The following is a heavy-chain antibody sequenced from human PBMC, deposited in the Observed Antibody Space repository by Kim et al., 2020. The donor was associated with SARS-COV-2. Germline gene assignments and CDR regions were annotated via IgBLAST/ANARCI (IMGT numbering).Heavy chain of an antibody. CDR1: SDSISSYY. CDR2: IYYGGST. CDR3: TRSEGRGSWHQFDY. Sequence: SETLSHTCTVSSDSISSYYWSWIRHLPGKGLEWIGYIYYGGSTNYNPSLNSRVTISWDTSKNQFFLEVTSVTDADTAVYYCTRSEGRGSWHQFDYWGQG. J-gene: IGHJ4*02. V-gene: IGHV4-59*01. D-gene: IGHD6-19*01.